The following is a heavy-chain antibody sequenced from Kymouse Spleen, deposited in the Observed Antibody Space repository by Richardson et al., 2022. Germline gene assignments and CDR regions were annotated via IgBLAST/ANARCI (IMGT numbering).Heavy chain of an antibody. J-gene: IGHJ6*02. CDR1: GGSFSGYY. D-gene: IGHD3-10*01. Sequence: QVQLQQWGAGLLKPSETLSLTCAVYGGSFSGYYWSWIRQPPGKGLEWIGEINHSGSTNYNPSLKSRVTISVDTSKNQFSLKLSSVTAADTAVYYCAREGMVRGVGGYYYYYGMDVWGQGTTVTVSS. CDR3: AREGMVRGVGGYYYYYGMDV. V-gene: IGHV4-34*01. CDR2: INHSGST.